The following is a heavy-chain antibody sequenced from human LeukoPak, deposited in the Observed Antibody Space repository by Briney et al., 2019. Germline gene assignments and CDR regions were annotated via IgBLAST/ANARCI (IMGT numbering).Heavy chain of an antibody. CDR2: TYYRSTWYN. D-gene: IGHD2-2*01. J-gene: IGHJ5*02. Sequence: SQTLSLTCALSGDSVSSNCVTWNWLRQSPSRGLEWLGRTYYRSTWYNDYAVSVRGRITVNPDTSKNQFSLHLNSVTPEDTAVYYCARRLTQYDCFDPWGQGILVTVSS. CDR3: ARRLTQYDCFDP. CDR1: GDSVSSNCVT. V-gene: IGHV6-1*01.